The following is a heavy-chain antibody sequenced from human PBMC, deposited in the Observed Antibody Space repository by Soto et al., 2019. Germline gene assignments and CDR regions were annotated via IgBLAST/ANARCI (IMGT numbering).Heavy chain of an antibody. D-gene: IGHD2-21*01. CDR2: SRNKAKSYST. CDR1: GLTFGDHY. V-gene: IGHV3-72*01. CDR3: SILEGA. J-gene: IGHJ5*02. Sequence: EVQLVESGGGLVQPGGSLTLSCAVSGLTFGDHYMEWVRQAPGKGLEWVARSRNKAKSYSTDFAASVKGRFTISRDESKNALNLQMNILMTEDTDVYYCSILEGAWGQGTLVTVSS.